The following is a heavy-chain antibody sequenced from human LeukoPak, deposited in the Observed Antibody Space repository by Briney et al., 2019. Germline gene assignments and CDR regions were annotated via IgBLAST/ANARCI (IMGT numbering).Heavy chain of an antibody. CDR1: GFTFSSYA. J-gene: IGHJ5*02. CDR3: ARDLDANWFDP. Sequence: GGSLRLSCAASGFTFSSYAMSWVRQAPGKGLEWVSAISGSGGSTYYADSVKGRFTTSRDNSKNTLYLQMNSLRAEDTAVYYCARDLDANWFDPWGQGTLVTVSS. V-gene: IGHV3-23*01. D-gene: IGHD1-1*01. CDR2: ISGSGGST.